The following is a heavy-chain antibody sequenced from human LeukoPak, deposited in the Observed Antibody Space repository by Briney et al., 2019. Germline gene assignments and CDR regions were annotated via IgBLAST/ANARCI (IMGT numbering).Heavy chain of an antibody. CDR2: IHLSGIT. V-gene: IGHV4-4*02. CDR1: GGSISSYQW. J-gene: IGHJ5*02. D-gene: IGHD3-22*01. CDR3: ARVISSAWRQNDL. Sequence: SGTLSLTCAVSGGSISSYQWWSWVRQTPEKGLEWIGEIHLSGITHYNPSLKSRVTMSIDKSKNQLSLNLNSVTAADTAVYYCARVISSAWRQNDLWGQGTLVTVSS.